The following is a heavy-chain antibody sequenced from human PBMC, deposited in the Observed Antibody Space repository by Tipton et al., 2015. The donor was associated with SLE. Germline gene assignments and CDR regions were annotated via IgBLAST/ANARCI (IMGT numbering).Heavy chain of an antibody. Sequence: VQLVQSGAEVKKSGESLKISCKGSGYNFATYWIAWVRQMPGKGLEWMGIIYPGDSDTRYSPSFQGQVTISVDKSISTAYLQWSSLKASDTAMYYCARSSFGSASGFDIWGQGTMVTVSS. V-gene: IGHV5-51*03. D-gene: IGHD3-10*01. CDR2: IYPGDSDT. J-gene: IGHJ3*02. CDR1: GYNFATYW. CDR3: ARSSFGSASGFDI.